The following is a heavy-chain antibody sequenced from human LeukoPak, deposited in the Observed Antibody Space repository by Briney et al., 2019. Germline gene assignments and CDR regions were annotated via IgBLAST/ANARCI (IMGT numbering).Heavy chain of an antibody. CDR1: GFTFSSYS. Sequence: GGSLRLSCAASGFTFSSYSMNWVRQAPGKGLEWVSSISSSSSYIYYADSVKGRFTISRDNAKNSLYLQMNSLRAEDTAVYYCARVGSSSGGNYFDYWGQGTLVTVSS. V-gene: IGHV3-21*01. CDR3: ARVGSSSGGNYFDY. J-gene: IGHJ4*02. CDR2: ISSSSSYI. D-gene: IGHD6-6*01.